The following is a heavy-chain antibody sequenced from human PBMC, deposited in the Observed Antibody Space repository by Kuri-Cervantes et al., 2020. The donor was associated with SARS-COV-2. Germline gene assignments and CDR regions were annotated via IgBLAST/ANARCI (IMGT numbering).Heavy chain of an antibody. V-gene: IGHV3-64*02. CDR2: ISSNGGST. Sequence: GESLKISCAASGFTFSSYAMHWVRQAPGKGLEYVSAISSNGGSTYYADSVKGRFTISRDNSKNTLYLQMGSLRAEDMAVYYCARDQASSWYVGLIHDYWGQGTLVTVSS. CDR3: ARDQASSWYVGLIHDY. D-gene: IGHD6-13*01. J-gene: IGHJ4*02. CDR1: GFTFSSYA.